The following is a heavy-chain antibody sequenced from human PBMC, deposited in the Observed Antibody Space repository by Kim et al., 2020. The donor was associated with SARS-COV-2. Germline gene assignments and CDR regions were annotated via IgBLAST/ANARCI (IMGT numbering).Heavy chain of an antibody. J-gene: IGHJ4*02. CDR2: GTT. V-gene: IGHV3-49*02. D-gene: IGHD2-15*01. CDR3: TRAVAYFDY. Sequence: GTTEYAASVKGRFTISRDDSKSIAYLQMNSLKTEDTAVYYCTRAVAYFDYWGQGLLVTVSS.